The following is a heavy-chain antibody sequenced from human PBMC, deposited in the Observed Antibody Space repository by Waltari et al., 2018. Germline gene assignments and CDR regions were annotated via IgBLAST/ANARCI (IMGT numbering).Heavy chain of an antibody. J-gene: IGHJ4*02. D-gene: IGHD5-18*01. CDR1: GGSISSGGYY. CDR2: IYYSGST. CDR3: ARGGYSYGTFDY. V-gene: IGHV4-31*03. Sequence: QVQLQESGPGLVKPSQPLSLTCTVSGGSISSGGYYWSWIRQHPGKGLEWIGYIYYSGSTYYNPSLKSRVTISVDTSKNQFSLKLSSVTAADTAVYYCARGGYSYGTFDYWGQGTLVTVSS.